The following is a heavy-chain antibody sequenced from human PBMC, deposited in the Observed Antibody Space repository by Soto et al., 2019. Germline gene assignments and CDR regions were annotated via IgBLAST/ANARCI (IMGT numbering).Heavy chain of an antibody. Sequence: GGSLRLSCAVSGFSFSDYYMSWIRQAPGKGLEWLSYISDITRGEAGYADSVKGRFTVSRDSAKSSMYLQMNSLRAEDTAVYYCASWKVVDSNGGFDYWGQGALVTV. V-gene: IGHV3-11*06. J-gene: IGHJ4*02. CDR2: ISDITRGEA. CDR3: ASWKVVDSNGGFDY. CDR1: GFSFSDYY. D-gene: IGHD2-15*01.